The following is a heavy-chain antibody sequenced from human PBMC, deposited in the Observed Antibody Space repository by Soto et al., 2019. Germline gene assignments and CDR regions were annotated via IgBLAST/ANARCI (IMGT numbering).Heavy chain of an antibody. CDR1: GYTFTSYY. CDR3: DRDHSIVGATAGLGY. D-gene: IGHD1-26*01. V-gene: IGHV1-46*03. CDR2: INPSGGST. Sequence: QVQLVQSGAEVKKPGASVKVSCKASGYTFTSYYMHWVRQAPGQGLEWMGIINPSGGSTSYAQKFQGRVTMTRDTSTSTVYMELSSLRSEDTAVYYCDRDHSIVGATAGLGYWGQGPLVTVSS. J-gene: IGHJ4*02.